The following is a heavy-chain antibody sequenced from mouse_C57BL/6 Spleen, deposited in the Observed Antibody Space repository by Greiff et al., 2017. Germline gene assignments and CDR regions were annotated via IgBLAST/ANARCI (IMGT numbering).Heavy chain of an antibody. Sequence: QVQLQQPGTELVKPGASVKLSCKASGYTFTSYWMHWVKQRPGQGLEWIGNINPSNGGTNYNEKFKSKATLTVDKSSSTAYMQLSSLTSEESAVYYCASEDYDGAWFAYWGQGTLVTVSA. CDR2: INPSNGGT. J-gene: IGHJ3*01. CDR1: GYTFTSYW. CDR3: ASEDYDGAWFAY. V-gene: IGHV1-53*01. D-gene: IGHD2-4*01.